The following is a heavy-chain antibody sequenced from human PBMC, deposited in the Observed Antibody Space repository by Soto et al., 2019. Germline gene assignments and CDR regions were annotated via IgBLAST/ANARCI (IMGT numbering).Heavy chain of an antibody. CDR2: IIPILGIA. V-gene: IGHV1-69*02. J-gene: IGHJ6*02. Sequence: SVKVSCKASGGTFSSYTISWVRQAPGQGLEWMGRIIPILGIADYAQKFQGRVTITADKSTSTAYMELSSLRSEDTAVYYCARAGITMVRGVSYYYYGMDVWGQGTTVTVSS. CDR3: ARAGITMVRGVSYYYYGMDV. CDR1: GGTFSSYT. D-gene: IGHD3-10*01.